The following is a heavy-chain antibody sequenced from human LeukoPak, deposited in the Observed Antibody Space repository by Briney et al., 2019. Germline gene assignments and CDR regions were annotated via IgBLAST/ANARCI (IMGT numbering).Heavy chain of an antibody. D-gene: IGHD6-13*01. Sequence: GGSLRLSCAASGFTFSNAWMSWVRQAPGKGLEWVGRIKSKTDGGTTDYAAPVKGRFTISRDDSKNTLYLQMNSLKTEDTAVYYCTTDQVAAAAEEGGWGQGTLVTVSS. CDR2: IKSKTDGGTT. V-gene: IGHV3-15*01. CDR3: TTDQVAAAAEEGG. J-gene: IGHJ4*02. CDR1: GFTFSNAW.